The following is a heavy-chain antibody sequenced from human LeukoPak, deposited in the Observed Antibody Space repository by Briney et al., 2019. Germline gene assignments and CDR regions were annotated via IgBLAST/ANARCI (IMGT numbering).Heavy chain of an antibody. CDR3: ARGLLRGIVVVPAANDAFDX. V-gene: IGHV1-24*01. CDR1: GYTLTELS. J-gene: IGHJ3*01. Sequence: ASVKVSCKVSGYTLTELSMHWVRQAPGKGLEWMGGFDPEDGETIYAQKFQGRVTMTEDTSTDTAYMELSSLRSEDTAVYYCARGLLRGIVVVPAANDAFDXXXQGXXXTVXS. D-gene: IGHD2-2*01. CDR2: FDPEDGET.